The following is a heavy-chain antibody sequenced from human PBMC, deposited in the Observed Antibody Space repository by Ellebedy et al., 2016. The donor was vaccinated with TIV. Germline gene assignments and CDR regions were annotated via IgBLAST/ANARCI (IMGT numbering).Heavy chain of an antibody. CDR1: GGSISSSSYY. CDR3: ARQEYSGSYYGNYYYYYYMDV. J-gene: IGHJ6*03. V-gene: IGHV4-39*01. CDR2: IYYSGST. Sequence: GSLRLXXTVSGGSISSSSYYWGWIRQPPGKGLEWIGSIYYSGSTYYNPSLKSRVTISVDTSKNQFSLKLSSVTAADTAVYYCARQEYSGSYYGNYYYYYYMDVWGKGTTVTVSS. D-gene: IGHD1-26*01.